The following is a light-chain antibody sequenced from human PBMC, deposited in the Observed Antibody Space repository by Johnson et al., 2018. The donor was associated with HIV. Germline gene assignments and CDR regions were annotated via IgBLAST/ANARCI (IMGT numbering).Light chain of an antibody. J-gene: IGLJ1*01. CDR2: DNN. CDR3: GTWDSSLSAYV. CDR1: SSNIGNNY. Sequence: QSVLTQAPSVSAAPGQKVTISCSGSSSNIGNNYVSWYQQIPGTAPKLLIYDNNKRPSGIPDRFSGSKSGTSATLGITRLQTGDEADYYCGTWDSSLSAYVIGTGTKVTVL. V-gene: IGLV1-51*01.